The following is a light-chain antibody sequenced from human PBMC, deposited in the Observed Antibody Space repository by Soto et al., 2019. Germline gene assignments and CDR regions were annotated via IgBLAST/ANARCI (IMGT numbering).Light chain of an antibody. CDR2: AAS. CDR1: QRVDKY. CDR3: QQTYISPWT. J-gene: IGKJ1*01. Sequence: DIQMTQSPSSLSAFVGDRVTITCRASQRVDKYLNWYQQKPGRAPNLLIYAASSLQSGVPSRFSARGSGAEFHPPLKNLQSEEFSNYFCQQTYISPWTFGQGTKVDIK. V-gene: IGKV1-39*01.